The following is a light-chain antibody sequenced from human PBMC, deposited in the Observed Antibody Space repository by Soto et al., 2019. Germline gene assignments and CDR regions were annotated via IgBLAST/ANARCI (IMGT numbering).Light chain of an antibody. CDR1: QSVSSK. CDR3: QQYNSWLWT. J-gene: IGKJ1*01. V-gene: IGKV3-15*01. Sequence: IVIAPFSGPLYLSPGGGATPSWRASQSVSSKLAWYQQKPGQAPRLLIYGASTRATGIPARFSGSGSGTEFTLIISSLQSEDSAVYYCQQYNSWLWTFGQGTKVDIK. CDR2: GAS.